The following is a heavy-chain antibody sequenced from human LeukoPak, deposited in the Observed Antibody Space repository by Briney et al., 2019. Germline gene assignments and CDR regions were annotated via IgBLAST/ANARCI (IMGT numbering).Heavy chain of an antibody. CDR1: GFTFSSFW. J-gene: IGHJ1*01. CDR2: IKEDGSEK. Sequence: PGGSLRLSCAASGFTFSSFWMSWVRQAPGKGLEWVANIKEDGSEKYYVDSVKGRFTISRDNSKNTLYLQMNSLRAEDTAVYYCAKDLSAAIHAEYFQHWGQGTLVTVSS. D-gene: IGHD2-2*02. V-gene: IGHV3-7*03. CDR3: AKDLSAAIHAEYFQH.